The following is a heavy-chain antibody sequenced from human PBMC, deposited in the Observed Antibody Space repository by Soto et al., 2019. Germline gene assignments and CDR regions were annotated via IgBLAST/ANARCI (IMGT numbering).Heavy chain of an antibody. CDR3: TTGSVEGV. D-gene: IGHD2-15*01. V-gene: IGHV3-15*07. CDR2: IKTKTEGGPT. Sequence: EVQLVESGGGFIQPGGSRRLSCAASGLPISNAWMNWVRQAPGKGLEWVGRIKTKTEGGPTDYAAAVKGRFTVSRDDSKNTLYLQMNSLKTEDTAVYYCTTGSVEGVWGQGTTVTVSS. CDR1: GLPISNAW. J-gene: IGHJ6*02.